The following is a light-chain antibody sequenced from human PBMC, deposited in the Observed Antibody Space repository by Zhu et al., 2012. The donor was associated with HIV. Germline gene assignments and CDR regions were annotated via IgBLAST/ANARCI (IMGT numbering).Light chain of an antibody. Sequence: EIVLTQSPGTLSLSPGDRATLSCRASQSVTNDYLAWYQQKPGQAPRLLIYGASSRATGIPDRFSGSGSGTDFILTISRVEPEDFALYYCQQRSSWPLTFGGGTKVEIK. J-gene: IGKJ4*01. V-gene: IGKV3D-20*02. CDR3: QQRSSWPLT. CDR2: GAS. CDR1: QSVTNDY.